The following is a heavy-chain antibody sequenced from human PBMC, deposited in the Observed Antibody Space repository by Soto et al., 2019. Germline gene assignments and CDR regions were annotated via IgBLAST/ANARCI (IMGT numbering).Heavy chain of an antibody. CDR1: GFTFSSYA. J-gene: IGHJ4*02. D-gene: IGHD2-15*01. Sequence: EVQLLESGGGLVQPGGSLRLSCAASGFTFSSYAMTWVRQAPGKGLDWVAAISDSGGSTYYADSVKGRFTISRDNSKNTVYLQMSSLRAEDTAVYYCTVYCSGVTCSGHWGQGTLVTVSS. V-gene: IGHV3-23*01. CDR2: ISDSGGST. CDR3: TVYCSGVTCSGH.